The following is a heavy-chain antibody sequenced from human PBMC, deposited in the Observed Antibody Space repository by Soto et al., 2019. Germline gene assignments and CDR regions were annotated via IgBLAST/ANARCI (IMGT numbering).Heavy chain of an antibody. CDR3: VRSGYCTNGVCYYGDFDY. J-gene: IGHJ4*02. D-gene: IGHD2-8*01. CDR1: GYTFTNYD. Sequence: ASVKVSCKASGYTFTNYDINWVRQATGQGLEWMGWMKPNSGNTGYAPKIQGRVTMTRNTSMNTAYMELSSLTSEDTAVYYCVRSGYCTNGVCYYGDFDYWGQGTLVTVSS. V-gene: IGHV1-8*01. CDR2: MKPNSGNT.